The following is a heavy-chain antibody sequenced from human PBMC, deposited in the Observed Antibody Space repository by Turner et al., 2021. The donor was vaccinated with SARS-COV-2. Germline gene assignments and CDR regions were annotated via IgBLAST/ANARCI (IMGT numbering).Heavy chain of an antibody. J-gene: IGHJ5*02. Sequence: QGQLVQSGAEVKKPGSSVKVSCKASGGTFSSYAISWVRQAPGQGLEWMGGIIPIFGTANYAQKFQGRVTITADESTSTAYMELSSLRSEDTAVYYCARARGVDYYDSSGQRFDPWGQGTLVTVSS. D-gene: IGHD3-22*01. CDR3: ARARGVDYYDSSGQRFDP. CDR1: GGTFSSYA. V-gene: IGHV1-69*01. CDR2: IIPIFGTA.